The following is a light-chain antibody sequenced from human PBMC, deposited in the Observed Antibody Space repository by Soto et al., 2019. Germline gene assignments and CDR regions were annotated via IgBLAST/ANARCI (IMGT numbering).Light chain of an antibody. J-gene: IGLJ1*01. CDR1: SSDVGTYNL. CDR3: SSYAGTSTYV. Sequence: QSVLTQPASVAGSPGQSITISCTGTSSDVGTYNLVSWYQQLPDKAPKLIIHEVNKRPSGVSTRFSGSKSGNTAYLTISGLQADEDADYHCSSYAGTSTYVFGPGTKVTVL. V-gene: IGLV2-23*02. CDR2: EVN.